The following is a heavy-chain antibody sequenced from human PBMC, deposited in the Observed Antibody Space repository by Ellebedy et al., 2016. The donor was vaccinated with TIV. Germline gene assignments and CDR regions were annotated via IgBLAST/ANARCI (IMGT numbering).Heavy chain of an antibody. D-gene: IGHD5-12*01. CDR3: ARHEYSGYEYFNDY. CDR1: GCPISSKSHY. V-gene: IGHV4-39*01. CDR2: MYSPGST. Sequence: SETLSLTXTVSGCPISSKSHYWGCIRQTPGKGLERIGSMYSPGSTDYNPSLKSRVTISVDTSKNQFSLELSSVTAADTAVYYCARHEYSGYEYFNDYWGQGTLVTVSS. J-gene: IGHJ4*02.